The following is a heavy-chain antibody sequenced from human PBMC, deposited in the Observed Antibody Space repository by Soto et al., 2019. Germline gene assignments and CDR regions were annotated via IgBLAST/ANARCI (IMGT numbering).Heavy chain of an antibody. J-gene: IGHJ6*02. CDR2: IYYSGST. CDR1: GGSISSGGYY. D-gene: IGHD2-2*01. V-gene: IGHV4-31*02. Sequence: TLSRTWTVSGGSISSGGYYRSWIRQQTGKGLEWIGYIYYSGSTYYNPSLKSRVTISVDTSKNQFSLKLSSVTAADTAVYYCARDFLGYCSSTSCRDYYGMDVWGQGTTVTVSS. CDR3: ARDFLGYCSSTSCRDYYGMDV.